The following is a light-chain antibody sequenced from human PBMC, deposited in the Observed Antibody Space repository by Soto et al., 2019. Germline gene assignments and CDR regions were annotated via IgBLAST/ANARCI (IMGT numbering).Light chain of an antibody. CDR1: QYVYNNY. CDR2: AAS. Sequence: ETVLTQSPDTLSLSPGERATLSCRASQYVYNNYLAWYQHRPGQAPRVLIHAASSRATGIRDRFSGSASGTVFTLTSRRLDPEDGAVYYCHQYGNSPWALGQGTKVEIK. V-gene: IGKV3-20*01. J-gene: IGKJ1*01. CDR3: HQYGNSPWA.